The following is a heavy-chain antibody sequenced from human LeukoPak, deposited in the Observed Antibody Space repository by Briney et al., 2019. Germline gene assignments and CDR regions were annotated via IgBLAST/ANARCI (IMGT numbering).Heavy chain of an antibody. J-gene: IGHJ5*02. V-gene: IGHV3-23*01. CDR2: ISGSGRST. Sequence: PGGSLRLSCAASGFTFTNYGMIWVRQAPGKGLEWVSAISGSGRSTYYADSVKGRFTISRDNSKNTLYLQMNSLRAEDTAVYFCAKSSAVWLPVTLNWFDPWGQGTLVTVSS. CDR1: GFTFTNYG. D-gene: IGHD4-17*01. CDR3: AKSSAVWLPVTLNWFDP.